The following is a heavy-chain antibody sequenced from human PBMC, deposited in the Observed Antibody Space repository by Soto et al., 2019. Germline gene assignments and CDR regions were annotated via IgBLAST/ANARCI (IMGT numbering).Heavy chain of an antibody. J-gene: IGHJ5*02. Sequence: GGSVKVSCKASGYNFRDYYLHWVRQAPGLGLEWMGWITPNTGDRDYAQRFQGRITLTTDTSLDTAYMEINGLTLDDTAIYYCARSGDTKSSPAWIDPWGQGALVTVSS. CDR2: ITPNTGDR. V-gene: IGHV1-2*02. CDR1: GYNFRDYY. CDR3: ARSGDTKSSPAWIDP. D-gene: IGHD1-26*01.